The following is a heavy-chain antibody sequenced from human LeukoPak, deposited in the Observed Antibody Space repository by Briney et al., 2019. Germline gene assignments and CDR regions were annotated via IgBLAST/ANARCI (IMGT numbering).Heavy chain of an antibody. CDR2: IYSGGST. D-gene: IGHD6-19*01. CDR1: GFTVSSNY. Sequence: GGSLRLSCAASGFTVSSNYMSWVRQAPGKGLEWVSVIYSGGSTYYADSVKGRFTISRDNSKNTLYLQMNSLRAEDTAVYYCASIDSSGWQTVDAFDIWGQGTMVTVSS. V-gene: IGHV3-53*01. CDR3: ASIDSSGWQTVDAFDI. J-gene: IGHJ3*02.